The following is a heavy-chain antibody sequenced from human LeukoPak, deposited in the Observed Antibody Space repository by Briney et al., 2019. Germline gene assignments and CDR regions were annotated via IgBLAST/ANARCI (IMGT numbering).Heavy chain of an antibody. J-gene: IGHJ4*02. CDR1: GGTFSSYA. CDR2: IIPIFGTA. Sequence: ASVKVSCKASGGTFSSYAISWVRQAPGQGLEWMGRIIPIFGTANYAQKFQGRVTITTDESTSTAYMELSSLRSEDTAVYYCARDGRGYYYDSSGYSDWGQGTLVTVSS. D-gene: IGHD3-22*01. CDR3: ARDGRGYYYDSSGYSD. V-gene: IGHV1-69*05.